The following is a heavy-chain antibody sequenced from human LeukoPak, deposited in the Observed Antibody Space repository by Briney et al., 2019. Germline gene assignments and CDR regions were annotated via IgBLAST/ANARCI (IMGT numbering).Heavy chain of an antibody. J-gene: IGHJ4*02. CDR2: INPNSGGT. Sequence: GASVKVSCKASGYTFTGYYMHWVRQAPGQGLEWMGWINPNSGGTNYAQKFQGRVTMTRDTSISTAYMELSRLRSDDTAVHYCARDSEYYYDSSGYYYLYYFDYWGQGTLVTVSS. CDR3: ARDSEYYYDSSGYYYLYYFDY. D-gene: IGHD3-22*01. CDR1: GYTFTGYY. V-gene: IGHV1-2*02.